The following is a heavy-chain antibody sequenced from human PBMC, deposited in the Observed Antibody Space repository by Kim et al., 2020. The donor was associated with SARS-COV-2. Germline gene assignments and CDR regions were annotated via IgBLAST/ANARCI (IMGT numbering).Heavy chain of an antibody. CDR2: IIPIFGTA. V-gene: IGHV1-69*13. CDR3: AMGEDIVLMVYATLDY. J-gene: IGHJ4*02. D-gene: IGHD2-8*01. CDR1: GGTFSSYA. Sequence: SVKVSCKASGGTFSSYAISWVRQAPGQGLEWMGGIIPIFGTANYAQKFQGRVTITADESTSTAYMELSSLRSEDTAVYYCAMGEDIVLMVYATLDYWGQGTLVTVSS.